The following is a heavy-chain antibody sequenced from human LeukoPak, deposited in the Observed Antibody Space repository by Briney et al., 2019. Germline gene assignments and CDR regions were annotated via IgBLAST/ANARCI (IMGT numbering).Heavy chain of an antibody. CDR2: IYYSGST. CDR1: GGSISYYY. J-gene: IGHJ5*02. V-gene: IGHV4-59*01. CDR3: ASFTPQGYGWGRYNWFDP. Sequence: PSETLSLTCTVSGGSISYYYWSWIRQPPGKGLEWIGYIYYSGSTNYNPSLKSRVTISLDTSKNQFALKLSSVTAADTAVYYCASFTPQGYGWGRYNWFDPWGQGTPVTVSS. D-gene: IGHD3-16*01.